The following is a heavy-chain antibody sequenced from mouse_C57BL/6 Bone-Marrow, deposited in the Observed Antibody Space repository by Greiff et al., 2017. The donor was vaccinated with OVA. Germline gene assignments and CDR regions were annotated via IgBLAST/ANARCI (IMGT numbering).Heavy chain of an antibody. J-gene: IGHJ1*03. Sequence: QVQLQQSGAELVRPGASVKLSCKASGYTFTDYYINWVKQRPGQGLEWIARIYPGSGNTYYNEKFKGKATLTAETSSSTAYMQLSSLTSEESAVYFCAKNGFHWYFDVWGTGTTVTVSS. D-gene: IGHD2-2*01. CDR2: IYPGSGNT. V-gene: IGHV1-76*01. CDR3: AKNGFHWYFDV. CDR1: GYTFTDYY.